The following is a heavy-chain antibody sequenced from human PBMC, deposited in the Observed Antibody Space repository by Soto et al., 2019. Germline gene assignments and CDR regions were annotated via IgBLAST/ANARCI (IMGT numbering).Heavy chain of an antibody. Sequence: EVQLLESGGGLVQPGGSLRLSCAASGFTFSSYAMSWVRQAPGKGLEWVSAISGSGGSTYYADSVKGRFTISRDNSKNTLYLQMNSLRAEDTAVYYCADGDPRPSDRRGYFQHWGQGTLVTVSS. CDR1: GFTFSSYA. D-gene: IGHD4-17*01. V-gene: IGHV3-23*01. CDR2: ISGSGGST. CDR3: ADGDPRPSDRRGYFQH. J-gene: IGHJ1*01.